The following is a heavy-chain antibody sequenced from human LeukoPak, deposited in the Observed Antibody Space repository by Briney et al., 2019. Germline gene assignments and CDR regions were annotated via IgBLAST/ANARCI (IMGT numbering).Heavy chain of an antibody. CDR1: IGSLDSYF. Sequence: SETLSLTCTVSIGSLDSYFWTWVRQPAGKGLEWIGRVSDTGRAYYNPSLESRVTISLDTSKNQFSLKVTSVTAADTAVYYCARGKEMTRTSGYYSFDFWGQGTLVSVSS. CDR2: VSDTGRA. J-gene: IGHJ4*02. V-gene: IGHV4-4*07. D-gene: IGHD3-9*01. CDR3: ARGKEMTRTSGYYSFDF.